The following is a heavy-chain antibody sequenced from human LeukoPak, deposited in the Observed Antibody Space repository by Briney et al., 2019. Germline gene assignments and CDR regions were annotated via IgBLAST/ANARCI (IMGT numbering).Heavy chain of an antibody. CDR1: GGSFSGYY. CDR2: INHSGST. V-gene: IGHV4-34*01. D-gene: IGHD3-22*01. CDR3: ARVRAGLRLSPRFDP. Sequence: SETLSPTCAVYGGSFSGYYWSWIRQPPGKGLEWIGEINHSGSTNYNPSLKSRVTISVDTSKNQFSLKLSSVTAADTAVYYCARVRAGLRLSPRFDPWGQGTLVTVSS. J-gene: IGHJ5*02.